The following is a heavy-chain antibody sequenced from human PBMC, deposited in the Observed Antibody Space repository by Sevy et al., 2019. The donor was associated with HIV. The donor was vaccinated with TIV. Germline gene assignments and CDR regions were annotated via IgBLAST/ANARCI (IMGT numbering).Heavy chain of an antibody. CDR3: ARGLVGANLGTDY. CDR2: ISFSSNYT. CDR1: GFTFSDYY. Sequence: GGCLRLSCSASGFTFSDYYMNWIRQAPGKGLEWISYISFSSNYTMYADSVTGRFTISRDNAKNSLYLQMNSLRAEDTAVYYCARGLVGANLGTDYWGQGSLVTVSS. D-gene: IGHD1-26*01. V-gene: IGHV3-11*06. J-gene: IGHJ4*02.